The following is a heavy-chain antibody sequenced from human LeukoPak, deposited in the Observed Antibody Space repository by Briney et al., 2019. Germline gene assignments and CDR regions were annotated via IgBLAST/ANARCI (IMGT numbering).Heavy chain of an antibody. CDR1: GFTFSSYW. Sequence: PGGSLRLSCAASGFTFSSYWMSWVRQAPGKGLEWVANIKQDGSEKYYVDSVKGRFTISRDNAKNSLYLQMNSLRAEDTAVYYCAKDVLAVGATTAFYFYYYMDVWGKGTTVTVSS. CDR2: IKQDGSEK. D-gene: IGHD1-26*01. CDR3: AKDVLAVGATTAFYFYYYMDV. J-gene: IGHJ6*03. V-gene: IGHV3-7*01.